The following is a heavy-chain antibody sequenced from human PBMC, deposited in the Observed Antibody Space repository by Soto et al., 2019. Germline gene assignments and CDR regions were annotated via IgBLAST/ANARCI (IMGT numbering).Heavy chain of an antibody. V-gene: IGHV3-48*02. CDR2: ISSSSSTI. CDR1: GFTFSSYS. Sequence: GGSLRLSCAASGFTFSSYSMNWVRQAPGKGLDWVSYISSSSSTIYYADSVKGRFTISRDNAKNSLYLQMNSLRDEDTAVYYCARDFVVGGPTINYYYGMDVWGQGTTVTVSS. CDR3: ARDFVVGGPTINYYYGMDV. J-gene: IGHJ6*02. D-gene: IGHD1-26*01.